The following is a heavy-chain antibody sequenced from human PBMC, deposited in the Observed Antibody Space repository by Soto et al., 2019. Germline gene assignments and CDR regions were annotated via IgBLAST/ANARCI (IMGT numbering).Heavy chain of an antibody. Sequence: QVQLQQWGAGLLKPSETLSLTCAVYGGSFSGYYWSWIRQPPGKGLEWMGEINQSGSTNYNPSLKGRVTISVDTAKDLSSLRLSSVTAADTAVYYCARRYCSGGSCYARRDWFDPWGQGTLVTVSS. CDR3: ARRYCSGGSCYARRDWFDP. J-gene: IGHJ5*02. V-gene: IGHV4-34*01. D-gene: IGHD2-15*01. CDR1: GGSFSGYY. CDR2: INQSGST.